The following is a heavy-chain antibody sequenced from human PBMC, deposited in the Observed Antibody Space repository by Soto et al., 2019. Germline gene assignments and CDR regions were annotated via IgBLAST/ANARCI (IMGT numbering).Heavy chain of an antibody. CDR2: ISYDAGSQ. CDR1: GFTFSSYG. J-gene: IGHJ3*02. D-gene: IGHD5-12*01. CDR3: AKEWVDMSTNDAFDI. Sequence: QVELVESGGGVVHPGTSLRLSCAASGFTFSSYGLHWVRQAPDKGLEWVAGISYDAGSQYYAEAVKGRFTISREDSKNTLYLQMNSPRTKDTAVYHCAKEWVDMSTNDAFDIWGQGTMVTVS. V-gene: IGHV3-30*18.